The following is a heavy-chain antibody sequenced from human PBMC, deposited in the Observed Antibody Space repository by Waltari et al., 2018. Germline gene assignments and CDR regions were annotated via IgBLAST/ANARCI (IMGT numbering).Heavy chain of an antibody. Sequence: QVQLQESGPGLVKPSQTLSLTCPVSGGPISSGGYYWSWIRQHQGKGLEWIGYIYYSGSTYYNPSLKSRVTISVDTSKNQFSLKLSSVTAADTAVYYCASASLVQQPELPERVISLFDYWGQGTLVTVSS. CDR1: GGPISSGGYY. V-gene: IGHV4-31*03. CDR2: IYYSGST. CDR3: ASASLVQQPELPERVISLFDY. D-gene: IGHD2-15*01. J-gene: IGHJ4*02.